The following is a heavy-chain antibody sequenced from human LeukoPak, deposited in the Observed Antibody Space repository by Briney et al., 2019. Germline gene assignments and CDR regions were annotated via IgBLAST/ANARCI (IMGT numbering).Heavy chain of an antibody. CDR2: INPNSGGT. Sequence: ASVKVSCKASGYTFTGYYMHWVRQAPGQGLEWMGWINPNSGGTNYAQKFQGRVTMTRDTSISTAYMELSRLRSDDTAVYYCARYRYSSSAPPHDYWGQGTLVSVSS. CDR1: GYTFTGYY. CDR3: ARYRYSSSAPPHDY. J-gene: IGHJ4*02. V-gene: IGHV1-2*02. D-gene: IGHD6-13*01.